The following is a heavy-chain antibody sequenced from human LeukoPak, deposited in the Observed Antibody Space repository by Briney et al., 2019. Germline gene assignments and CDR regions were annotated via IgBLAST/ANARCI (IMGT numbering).Heavy chain of an antibody. V-gene: IGHV3-23*01. J-gene: IGHJ4*02. D-gene: IGHD2-21*02. CDR1: GFTFSSYA. CDR2: INGSGGST. Sequence: GGSLRLSCAAAGFTFSSYAMSWVRQAPGKGLEWVADINGSGGSTYYVDAVEGRFTISRDNSKNTLYLQMNSLRAEDTAVYYCAKFPPHIVVVTAIPLFDYWGQGTLVTVSS. CDR3: AKFPPHIVVVTAIPLFDY.